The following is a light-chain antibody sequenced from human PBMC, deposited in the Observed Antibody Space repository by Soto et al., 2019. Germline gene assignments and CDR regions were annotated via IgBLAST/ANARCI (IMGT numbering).Light chain of an antibody. V-gene: IGKV3-15*01. CDR3: QQYNGWPRT. CDR2: SAS. CDR1: QRVGIN. Sequence: EIVMTQSPATLSVSPGETATLSCRASQRVGINLAWYQQKPGQAPRLLIYSASTSASGIPDRFSGSGSGTEFTLTLSSLQSEDFAFFYCQQYNGWPRTFGQGTKVEIK. J-gene: IGKJ1*01.